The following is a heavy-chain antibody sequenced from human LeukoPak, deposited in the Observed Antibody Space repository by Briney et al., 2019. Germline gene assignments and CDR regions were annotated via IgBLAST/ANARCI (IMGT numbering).Heavy chain of an antibody. V-gene: IGHV4-59*01. CDR1: GGSISSYY. CDR3: ARALDYDSNPSDAFDI. CDR2: KFYTGST. Sequence: SETLFLTCTVSGGSISSYYWAWIRRPPGKGLECIGFKFYTGSTYYNPSLKSRVTMSVDTSKNQFSLTLSSVTAADTAPYYCARALDYDSNPSDAFDIWGQGTMVTVSS. D-gene: IGHD3-22*01. J-gene: IGHJ3*02.